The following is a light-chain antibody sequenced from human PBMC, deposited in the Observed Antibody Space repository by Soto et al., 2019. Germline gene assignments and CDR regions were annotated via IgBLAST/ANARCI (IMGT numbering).Light chain of an antibody. CDR1: SSDIGGYNY. V-gene: IGLV2-14*01. CDR3: SSYISSGLYV. J-gene: IGLJ1*01. CDR2: DVT. Sequence: QSVLTQAASVSGSPGQSITISCTGTSSDIGGYNYVSWYQQYPGKAPKLMIYDVTNRPSGVSNRFSGSKSGNTASLPISGLQAEDEADYYCSSYISSGLYVFGAGTKVTVL.